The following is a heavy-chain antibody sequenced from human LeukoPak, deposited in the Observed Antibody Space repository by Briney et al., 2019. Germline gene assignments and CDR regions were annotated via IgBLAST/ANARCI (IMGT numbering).Heavy chain of an antibody. CDR2: ISSSTTI. Sequence: GGSLRLSCAASGFTFSTYSMNWVRQAPGKGLEWVSYISSSTTIYYADSVKGRFTISRDNAKNSLYLQLNSLRAEDTAVYYCAGGESEYSSSGDFAYWGQGTLVTVSS. CDR1: GFTFSTYS. D-gene: IGHD6-6*01. CDR3: AGGESEYSSSGDFAY. J-gene: IGHJ4*02. V-gene: IGHV3-48*01.